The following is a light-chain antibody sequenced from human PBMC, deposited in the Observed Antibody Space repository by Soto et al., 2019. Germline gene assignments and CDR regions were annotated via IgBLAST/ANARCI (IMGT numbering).Light chain of an antibody. CDR1: QDISSL. J-gene: IGKJ4*01. CDR3: QQANSFPLT. V-gene: IGKV1-12*01. Sequence: DIRMTQSPSSVSASVGDRVTITCRASQDISSLLAWYQQIPGKAPSLLIHAASILQKGVPSRFSGSGSGTDFTLIISTLQPEDFATYYCQQANSFPLTFGGGTRVEIK. CDR2: AAS.